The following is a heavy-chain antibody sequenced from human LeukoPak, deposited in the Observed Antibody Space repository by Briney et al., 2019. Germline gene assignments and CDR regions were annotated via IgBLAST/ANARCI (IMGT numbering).Heavy chain of an antibody. J-gene: IGHJ4*02. D-gene: IGHD5-18*01. V-gene: IGHV3-7*01. Sequence: GGSLRLSCSASGFTFSNYWMSWVRQAPGKGLEWVANIKQDGSEKYYVDSVKGRFIISRDNAKNSLFLQMNSLRAEDTAVYYCASLRGYSYSIDYWGQGTLVTVSS. CDR3: ASLRGYSYSIDY. CDR1: GFTFSNYW. CDR2: IKQDGSEK.